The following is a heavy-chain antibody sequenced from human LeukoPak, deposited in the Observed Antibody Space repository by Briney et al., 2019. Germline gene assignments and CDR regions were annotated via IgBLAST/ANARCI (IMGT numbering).Heavy chain of an antibody. D-gene: IGHD4-17*01. CDR3: ARVDYGDYLTVDY. J-gene: IGHJ4*02. Sequence: GGSLRLSCAASGFTFSSYAMHWVRQAPGKGLEWVAVISYDGSNKYYADSVKGQFTISRDNSKNTLYLKMNSLRAEDTAVYYCARVDYGDYLTVDYWGQGTLVTVSS. V-gene: IGHV3-30-3*01. CDR1: GFTFSSYA. CDR2: ISYDGSNK.